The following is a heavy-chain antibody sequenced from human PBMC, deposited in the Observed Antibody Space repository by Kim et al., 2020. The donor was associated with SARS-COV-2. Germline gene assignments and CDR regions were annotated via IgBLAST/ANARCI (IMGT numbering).Heavy chain of an antibody. V-gene: IGHV3-74*01. J-gene: IGHJ6*02. D-gene: IGHD3-9*01. Sequence: EWVSRIDRDERSTSYANSVKDQLTISRDNAKNKLYLQMNSLGAEDTAVYYCGREVRYFAWFHLYGMDVWGQGTTVTVS. CDR2: IDRDERST. CDR3: GREVRYFAWFHLYGMDV.